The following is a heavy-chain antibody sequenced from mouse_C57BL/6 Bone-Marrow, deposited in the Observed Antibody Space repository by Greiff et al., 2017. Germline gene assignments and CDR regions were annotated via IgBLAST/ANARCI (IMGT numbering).Heavy chain of an antibody. CDR3: AKEDLGTSYYFDY. CDR2: IDPSDSET. Sequence: QVQLKQPGAELVRPGSSVKLSCKASGYTFTSYWMHWVKQRPIQGLEWIGNIDPSDSETQYNQKFKDTATLTADKSSSTASLQLSSLTSEYSAGEYWAKEDLGTSYYFDYWGQGTTLTVSS. D-gene: IGHD2-14*01. J-gene: IGHJ2*01. CDR1: GYTFTSYW. V-gene: IGHV1-52*01.